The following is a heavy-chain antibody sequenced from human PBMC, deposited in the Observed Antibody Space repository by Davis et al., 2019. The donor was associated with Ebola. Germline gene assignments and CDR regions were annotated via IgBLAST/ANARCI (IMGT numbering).Heavy chain of an antibody. CDR2: ISYDGSNK. CDR1: GFTFSSYG. D-gene: IGHD5-18*01. V-gene: IGHV3-30*03. CDR3: VQHTAMVH. J-gene: IGHJ4*02. Sequence: GGSLRLSCAASGFTFSSYGMHWVRQAPGKGLEWVAVISYDGSNKYYADSVKGRFTISRDNSKNTLYLQMNSLRAEDTAVYYCVQHTAMVHWGQGTLVTVSS.